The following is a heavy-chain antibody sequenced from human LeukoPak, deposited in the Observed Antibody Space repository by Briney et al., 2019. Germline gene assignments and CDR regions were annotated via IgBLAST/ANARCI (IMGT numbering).Heavy chain of an antibody. CDR3: ARWFPGYCSGGSCYGGAFDY. V-gene: IGHV4-39*01. D-gene: IGHD2-15*01. J-gene: IGHJ4*02. Sequence: SETLSLTRTVSGGSISSSSYYWGWIRQPPGKGLEWIGSIYYSGSTYYNPSLKSRVTISVDTSKNQFSLKLSSVTAADTAVYYCARWFPGYCSGGSCYGGAFDYWGQGTLVTVSS. CDR2: IYYSGST. CDR1: GGSISSSSYY.